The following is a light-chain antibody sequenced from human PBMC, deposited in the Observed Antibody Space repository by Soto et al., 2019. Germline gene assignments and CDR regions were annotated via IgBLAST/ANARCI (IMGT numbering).Light chain of an antibody. Sequence: EIVMTQSPATLSVSPGEGATLSCRASESVSISLAWYQHKPGQPPRLLIHGASTRASGIPPRFSGSGSGTEFTLTISRLEPEDFAVYYCQQYGSSPLTFGQGTKVEIK. CDR2: GAS. J-gene: IGKJ1*01. CDR3: QQYGSSPLT. V-gene: IGKV3D-15*01. CDR1: ESVSIS.